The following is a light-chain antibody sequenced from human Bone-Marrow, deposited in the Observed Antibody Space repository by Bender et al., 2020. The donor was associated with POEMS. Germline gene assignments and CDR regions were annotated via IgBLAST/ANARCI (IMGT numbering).Light chain of an antibody. CDR3: AAWEDSLNGWV. J-gene: IGLJ2*01. CDR1: SSNIGTNP. CDR2: INN. Sequence: QSVLTQPPSASGTPGQRVNISCSGSSSNIGTNPVNWYQQLPGTAPKLLIYINNQPPSGVPDRFSGSKSGTSASLAISGLQSEDEDDYYCAAWEDSLNGWVFGGGTKLTVL. V-gene: IGLV1-44*01.